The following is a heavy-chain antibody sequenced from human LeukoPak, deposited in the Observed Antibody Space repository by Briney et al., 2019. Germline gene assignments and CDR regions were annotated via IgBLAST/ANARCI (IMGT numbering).Heavy chain of an antibody. CDR2: IYYSGST. Sequence: PSETLSLTCTVSGGSISSSRYYWGWIRQPPGKGLEWIGSIYYSGSTYYNPSLKSRVTISVDTSKNQFSLKLSSVTAADTAVYYCARHHLGGYMDVWGKGTTVTVSS. V-gene: IGHV4-39*01. CDR3: ARHHLGGYMDV. J-gene: IGHJ6*03. D-gene: IGHD3-16*01. CDR1: GGSISSSRYY.